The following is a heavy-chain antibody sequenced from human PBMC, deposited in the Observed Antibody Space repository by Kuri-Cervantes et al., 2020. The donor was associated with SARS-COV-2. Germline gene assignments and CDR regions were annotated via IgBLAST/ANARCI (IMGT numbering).Heavy chain of an antibody. CDR2: ISAYNGNT. V-gene: IGHV1-18*04. D-gene: IGHD3-10*01. CDR3: AAGLLWFGHWGYGMDV. Sequence: ASVTVSCQASGYTFPSYGISWVRPPPGQGLEWMGRISAYNGNTHYAQKLQGRVTMTPDTSTSTAYMELRSLTSDDTAGYYCAAGLLWFGHWGYGMDVWGQGTTVTVSS. J-gene: IGHJ6*02. CDR1: GYTFPSYG.